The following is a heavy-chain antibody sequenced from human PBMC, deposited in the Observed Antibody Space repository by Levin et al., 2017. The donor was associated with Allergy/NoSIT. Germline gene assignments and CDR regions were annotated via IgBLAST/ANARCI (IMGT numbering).Heavy chain of an antibody. CDR1: GYSFTSYW. CDR2: IYPGDSDT. D-gene: IGHD1-26*01. CDR3: ARQKGASGSYYIGQLPFDY. Sequence: GESLKISCKGSGYSFTSYWIGWVRQMPGKGLEWMGIIYPGDSDTRYSPSFQGQVTISADKSISTAYLQWSSLKASDTAMYYCARQKGASGSYYIGQLPFDYWGQGTLVTVSS. J-gene: IGHJ4*02. V-gene: IGHV5-51*01.